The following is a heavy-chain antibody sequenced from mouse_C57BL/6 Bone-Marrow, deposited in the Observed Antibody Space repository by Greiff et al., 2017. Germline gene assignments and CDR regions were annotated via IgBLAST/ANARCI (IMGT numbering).Heavy chain of an antibody. CDR1: GYSFTSYW. D-gene: IGHD2-12*01. Sequence: VQLQQSGAELVKPGASVKMSCKASGYSFTSYWITWVKQRPGQGLEWIGDIYPGSGSTNYNEKFKSKATLTVDTSSSTAYMQLSSLTSEDAAVYYCARPYYSDYWYVDVGGTGTTVTVTS. CDR3: ARPYYSDYWYVDV. CDR2: IYPGSGST. J-gene: IGHJ1*03. V-gene: IGHV1-55*01.